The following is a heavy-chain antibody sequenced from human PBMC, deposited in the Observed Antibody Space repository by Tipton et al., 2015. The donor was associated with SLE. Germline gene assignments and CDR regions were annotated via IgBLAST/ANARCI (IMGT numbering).Heavy chain of an antibody. Sequence: TLSLTCTVYGGSFSGYYWSWIRRPPGKGLEWIGEINDSGSTNYSPSLESRVALSIDSSKNQFSLKLSSVTAADTGLYYCARITYLSLRDVWGQGTLVTVSS. CDR2: INDSGST. D-gene: IGHD3-10*01. CDR3: ARITYLSLRDV. V-gene: IGHV4-34*01. CDR1: GGSFSGYY. J-gene: IGHJ4*02.